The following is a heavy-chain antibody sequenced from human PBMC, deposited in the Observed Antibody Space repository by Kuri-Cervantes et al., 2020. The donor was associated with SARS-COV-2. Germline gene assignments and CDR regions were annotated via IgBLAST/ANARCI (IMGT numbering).Heavy chain of an antibody. CDR3: YCAPKEGFDS. J-gene: IGHJ4*02. D-gene: IGHD2-21*01. CDR1: ETTFPNYD. CDR2: VKTNSGNT. V-gene: IGHV1-8*01. Sequence: ASVKVSCKTPETTFPNYDINWVRQATGQGLEWMGMVKTNSGNTLYAQFFQGRVTMTRDISTGTVYMELSSLTSEDTATYYCYCAPKEGFDSWGQGTLVTVSS.